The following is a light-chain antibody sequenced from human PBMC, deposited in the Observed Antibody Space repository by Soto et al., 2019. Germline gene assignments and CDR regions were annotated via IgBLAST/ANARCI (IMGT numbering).Light chain of an antibody. CDR1: QTVTNDY. J-gene: IGKJ5*01. CDR3: QLYGRSRRAT. CDR2: GAS. Sequence: EVVLTQSXGTLSLSPGECASLSCRASQTVTNDYIAWYQQRPGQAPRLLIYGASSRATGIPDRFSGSGSGTDFTLTISRLEPEDFAVYYCQLYGRSRRATFGQRTRLEI. V-gene: IGKV3-20*01.